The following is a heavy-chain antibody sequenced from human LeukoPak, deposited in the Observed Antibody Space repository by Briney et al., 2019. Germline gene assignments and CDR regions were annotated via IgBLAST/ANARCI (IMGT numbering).Heavy chain of an antibody. CDR2: INHSGST. D-gene: IGHD3-3*01. V-gene: IGHV4-34*01. Sequence: PSETPSLTCAVYGGSFSGYYWSWIRQPPGKGLEWIGEINHSGSTNYNPSLKSRVTISVDTPKHQFSLKLSSVTAADTAVYYCARLKPLRFNAFDIWGQGTMVTVSS. CDR1: GGSFSGYY. J-gene: IGHJ3*02. CDR3: ARLKPLRFNAFDI.